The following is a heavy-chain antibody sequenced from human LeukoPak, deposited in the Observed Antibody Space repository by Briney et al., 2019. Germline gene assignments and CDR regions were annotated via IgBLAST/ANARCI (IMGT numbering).Heavy chain of an antibody. V-gene: IGHV4-39*07. Sequence: SETLSLTCTVSGGSISSSSYYWGWIRQPPGKGLEWIGSIYYSGSTYYNPSLKSRVTISVDKSKNQFSLKLSSVTAADTAVYYCARGSSGYIHYFDYWGQGTLVTVSS. CDR2: IYYSGST. CDR3: ARGSSGYIHYFDY. D-gene: IGHD3-22*01. J-gene: IGHJ4*02. CDR1: GGSISSSSYY.